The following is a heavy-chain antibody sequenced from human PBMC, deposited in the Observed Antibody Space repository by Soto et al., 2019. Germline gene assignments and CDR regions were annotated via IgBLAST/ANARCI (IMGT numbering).Heavy chain of an antibody. Sequence: QVQLVQSGAEVKKPGSSVKVSCKASGGTFSSYTISWVRQAPGQGREWMGRIIPILGIANYAQKIQGRVTITEDKSTSTADMELSSLRSEDTAVYYCAMEYCSSTSCYRDYWGQGTLVTVSS. CDR3: AMEYCSSTSCYRDY. J-gene: IGHJ4*02. V-gene: IGHV1-69*02. CDR1: GGTFSSYT. CDR2: IIPILGIA. D-gene: IGHD2-2*02.